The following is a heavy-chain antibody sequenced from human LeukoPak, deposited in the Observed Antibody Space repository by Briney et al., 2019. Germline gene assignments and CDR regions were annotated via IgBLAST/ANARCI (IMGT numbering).Heavy chain of an antibody. CDR2: INPNTGGT. V-gene: IGHV1-2*02. CDR1: GYTFTDYS. Sequence: ASVKVSCTASGYTFTDYSMHWVRQAPGQGLEWMGLINPNTGGTNYAQKFQCRVTMTRDTSISTGYMELTWLRSDDTAVYYCARSTGSGLDPWGQGTLVTVSS. J-gene: IGHJ5*02. CDR3: ARSTGSGLDP. D-gene: IGHD1-14*01.